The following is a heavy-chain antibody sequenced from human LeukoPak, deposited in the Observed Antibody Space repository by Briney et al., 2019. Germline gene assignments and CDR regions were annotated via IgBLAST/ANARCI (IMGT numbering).Heavy chain of an antibody. CDR2: ISAYNGNT. J-gene: IGHJ4*02. CDR1: GYTFTSYG. Sequence: ASVKVSCKASGYTFTSYGISWVRQAPGQGLEWMGCISAYNGNTNYAQRLQGRVSMTTDTSTSTAYMELRSLRSDDTAVYYCARDLYPGNDYGDSKQSDYWGQGTLVTVSS. D-gene: IGHD4-17*01. CDR3: ARDLYPGNDYGDSKQSDY. V-gene: IGHV1-18*01.